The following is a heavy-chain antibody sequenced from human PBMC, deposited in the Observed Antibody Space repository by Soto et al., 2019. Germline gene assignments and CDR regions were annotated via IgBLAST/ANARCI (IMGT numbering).Heavy chain of an antibody. CDR2: MNPNNGNT. V-gene: IGHV1-8*03. CDR1: GYTFTSYA. Sequence: ASVKVSCKASGYTFTSYAMHWVRQAPGQGLEWMGWMNPNNGNTDYAQKFQGRVTITRNTSISTAYMELSSLRSEDTAVYYCARRRSRSANWFDPWGQGTLVTVSS. J-gene: IGHJ5*02. CDR3: ARRRSRSANWFDP.